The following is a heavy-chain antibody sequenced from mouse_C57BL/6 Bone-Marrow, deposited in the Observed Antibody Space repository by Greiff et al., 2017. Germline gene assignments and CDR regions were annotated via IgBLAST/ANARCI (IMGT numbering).Heavy chain of an antibody. CDR2: TYPGDGDT. D-gene: IGHD4-1*01. CDR1: GYAFSSSW. J-gene: IGHJ2*01. Sequence: VQLQQSGPELVKPGASVKISCKASGYAFSSSWMNWVKQRPGKGLEWIGRTYPGDGDTNYNGKFKGKATLTADKSSSTAYMQLSSLTSEDSAVYFCARNWDGDYWGQGTTLTVSS. V-gene: IGHV1-82*01. CDR3: ARNWDGDY.